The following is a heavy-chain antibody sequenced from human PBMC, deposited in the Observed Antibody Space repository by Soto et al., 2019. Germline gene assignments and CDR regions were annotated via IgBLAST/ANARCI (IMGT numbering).Heavy chain of an antibody. CDR1: GDSVSSNSAA. D-gene: IGHD3-22*01. CDR3: AGGIYYDSSGYSWYYGMDV. J-gene: IGHJ6*02. CDR2: TYYRSKWYN. Sequence: SQTLSLTCAISGDSVSSNSAAWNWIRQSPSRGLEWLGRTYYRSKWYNDYAVSVKSRITINPDTSKNQFSLQLNSVTPEDTAVYYCAGGIYYDSSGYSWYYGMDVWVQGTTVTVSS. V-gene: IGHV6-1*01.